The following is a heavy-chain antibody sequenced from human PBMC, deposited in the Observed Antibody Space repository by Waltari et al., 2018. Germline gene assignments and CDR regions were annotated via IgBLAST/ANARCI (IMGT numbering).Heavy chain of an antibody. D-gene: IGHD1-26*01. CDR1: GYSISSGYY. V-gene: IGHV4-38-2*01. CDR2: IYHSGSA. Sequence: QVQLQESGPGLVKPSETLSLTCAVSGYSISSGYYWGWIRQPPGKGLEWIGSIYHSGSAYYNPSLNSGVTISVETSKTQFSLKLSSVTAAETAVYYCASPYSGSYGVLDYWGQGTLVTVSS. CDR3: ASPYSGSYGVLDY. J-gene: IGHJ4*02.